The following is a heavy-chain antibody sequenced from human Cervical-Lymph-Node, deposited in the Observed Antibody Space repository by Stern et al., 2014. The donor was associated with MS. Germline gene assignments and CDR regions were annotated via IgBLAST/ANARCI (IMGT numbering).Heavy chain of an antibody. CDR1: GFTFNSHA. V-gene: IGHV3-23*04. Sequence: EVQLVESGGGLVQPGGSLRLSCAASGFTFNSHAMSWVRQAPGKGLEWVSAITDTGSGTYYADSVKGRFTISRDDSKNTLYPQMNSLRAEDTALYYCARDSPVLTLWGRGTLVTVSS. CDR2: ITDTGSGT. J-gene: IGHJ2*01. CDR3: ARDSPVLTL.